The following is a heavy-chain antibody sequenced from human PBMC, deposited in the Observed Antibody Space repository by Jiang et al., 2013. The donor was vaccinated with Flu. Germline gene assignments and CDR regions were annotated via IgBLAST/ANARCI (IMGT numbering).Heavy chain of an antibody. D-gene: IGHD6-25*01. J-gene: IGHJ4*02. CDR2: ISWDGGNT. CDR1: GFTFDDYA. V-gene: IGHV3-43D*04. CDR3: ARDFASSTYSGDLHFDS. Sequence: LSCAASGFTFDDYAMHWVRQXPGKGLEWVSLISWDGGNTYYADSVKGRFTISRDNNRNSLHLEMSNLRAEDTAVYFCARDFASSTYSGDLHFDSWGQGTLVTVSS.